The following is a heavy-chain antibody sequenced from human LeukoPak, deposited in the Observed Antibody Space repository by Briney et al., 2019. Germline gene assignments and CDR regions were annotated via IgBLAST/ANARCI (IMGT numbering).Heavy chain of an antibody. CDR3: AREPEYGDFVVY. D-gene: IGHD2-21*02. V-gene: IGHV3-74*01. Sequence: GGSLRLSCAASGFTFSSYWMHWVRQAPGKGLVWVSRINSDGSSTSYADSVKGRFTISRDNAKNTLYLQMNSLRAEDTAVYYCAREPEYGDFVVYWGQGTLVTVSS. J-gene: IGHJ4*02. CDR1: GFTFSSYW. CDR2: INSDGSST.